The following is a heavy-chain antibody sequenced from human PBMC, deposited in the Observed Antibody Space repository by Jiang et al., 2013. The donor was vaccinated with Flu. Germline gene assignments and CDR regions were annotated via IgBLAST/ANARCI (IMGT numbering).Heavy chain of an antibody. V-gene: IGHV4-38-2*01. CDR2: IYHSGST. Sequence: GPGLVKPSETLSLTCAVSGYSISSGYYWGWIRQPPGKGLEWIGSIYHSGSTYYNPSLKSRVTISVDTSKNQFSLKLSSVTAADTAVYYCARSLSAWFSAAAGNWGQGTLVTVSS. J-gene: IGHJ4*02. CDR3: ARSLSAWFSAAAGN. CDR1: GYSISSGYY. D-gene: IGHD6-13*01.